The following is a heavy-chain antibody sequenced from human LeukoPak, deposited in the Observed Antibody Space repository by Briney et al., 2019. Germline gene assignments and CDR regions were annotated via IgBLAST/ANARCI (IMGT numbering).Heavy chain of an antibody. CDR2: ISGGGAST. CDR3: AKEGTYYDILTDLNYYYGMDV. V-gene: IGHV3-23*01. Sequence: TGGSLRLSCAASGFTFSSYAMSWVRQAPGKGLEWVSGISGGGASTYYADSVRGRFTISRDNSKNTLYLQMNSLRAEDTAVYYCAKEGTYYDILTDLNYYYGMDVWGQGTTVTVSS. D-gene: IGHD3-9*01. CDR1: GFTFSSYA. J-gene: IGHJ6*02.